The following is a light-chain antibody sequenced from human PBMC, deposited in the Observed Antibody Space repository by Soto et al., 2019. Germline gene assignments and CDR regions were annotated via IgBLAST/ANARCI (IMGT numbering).Light chain of an antibody. J-gene: IGKJ3*01. CDR3: HQYGYSPL. CDR1: QSVSSSY. CDR2: GAS. V-gene: IGKV3-20*01. Sequence: EIVLTQSPGTLSLSPGERATLSCRASQSVSSSYLAWYQQKPGQAPRLLIYGASIRATGIPDRFGGSGSGTDFTLTISRLEPEDFAVYYCHQYGYSPLFGAGTKVDIK.